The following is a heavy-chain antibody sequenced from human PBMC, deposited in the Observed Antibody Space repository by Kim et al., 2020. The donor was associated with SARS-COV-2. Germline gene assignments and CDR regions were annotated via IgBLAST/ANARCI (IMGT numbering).Heavy chain of an antibody. J-gene: IGHJ3*02. CDR3: AREKGYTRAFDI. V-gene: IGHV3-74*01. D-gene: IGHD6-13*01. Sequence: YADSVKGRFTISRDNAKNTLYLQMNSLRAEDTAVYYCAREKGYTRAFDIWGQGTMVTVSS.